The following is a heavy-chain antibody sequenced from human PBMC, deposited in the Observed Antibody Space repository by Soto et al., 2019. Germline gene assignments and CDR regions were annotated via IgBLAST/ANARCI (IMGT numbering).Heavy chain of an antibody. D-gene: IGHD3-3*01. CDR3: ARRGQFTIFGGGFDP. V-gene: IGHV4-34*01. CDR1: GGSVSGYY. J-gene: IGHJ5*02. CDR2: INHSGST. Sequence: LETLSLTCAVYGGSVSGYYWSWIRQPPGKGLEWIGEINHSGSTNYNPSLKSRVTISVDTSKNQFSLKLSSVTAADTAVYYCARRGQFTIFGGGFDPWGQGTLVTVSS.